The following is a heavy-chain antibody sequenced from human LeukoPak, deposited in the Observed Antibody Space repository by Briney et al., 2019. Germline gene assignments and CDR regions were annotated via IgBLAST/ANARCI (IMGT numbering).Heavy chain of an antibody. CDR2: IYPGDSDT. V-gene: IGHV5-51*01. CDR1: GYSFTSYW. J-gene: IGHJ4*02. D-gene: IGHD3-16*02. Sequence: PGESLKISCKGSGYSFTSYWIGWVRQMPGKGLEWMGIIYPGDSDTRYSPSFQGQVTISADKSISTAYLQWSSLKASDTAMYYCATFPRGLRLGELSLFDYWGQGTLVTVSS. CDR3: ATFPRGLRLGELSLFDY.